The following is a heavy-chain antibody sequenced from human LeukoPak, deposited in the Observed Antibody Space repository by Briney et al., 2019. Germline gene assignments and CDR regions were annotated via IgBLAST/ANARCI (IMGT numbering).Heavy chain of an antibody. V-gene: IGHV4-59*01. J-gene: IGHJ4*02. D-gene: IGHD1-26*01. Sequence: SETLSLTCTVSDGSISSYYWSWIRQPPGKGLEWIGYIYYSGSTNYNPSLKSRVTISVDTSKNQFSLKLSSVTAADTAVYYCARDQAHGAGFDYWGQGTLVTVSS. CDR3: ARDQAHGAGFDY. CDR1: DGSISSYY. CDR2: IYYSGST.